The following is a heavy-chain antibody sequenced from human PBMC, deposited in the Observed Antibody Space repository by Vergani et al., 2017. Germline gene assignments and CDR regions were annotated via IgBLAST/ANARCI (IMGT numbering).Heavy chain of an antibody. J-gene: IGHJ6*04. CDR2: IRDKTYNYAT. D-gene: IGHD3-3*01. V-gene: IGHV3-73*01. Sequence: VQLQESGPGLVKPSQTLSLTCTVSGGSISSGSYYWSWIRQPAGKGLEWIGRIRDKTYNYATAYAVSVKGRFIISRDDSKKTAYLQMNRLTIEDTAVYYCYYDFWAGYESGDVWGKGTTVTVSS. CDR1: GGSISSGS. CDR3: YYDFWAGYESGDV.